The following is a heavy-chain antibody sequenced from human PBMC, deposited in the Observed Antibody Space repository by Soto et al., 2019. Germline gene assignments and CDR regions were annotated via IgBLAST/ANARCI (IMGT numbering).Heavy chain of an antibody. CDR1: GGTFSSYA. V-gene: IGHV1-69*13. D-gene: IGHD3-22*01. CDR2: IIPIFGTA. CDR3: ARSHYYDSSGYWFDY. J-gene: IGHJ4*02. Sequence: ASVKVSCKASGGTFSSYAISWVRQAPGQGLEWMGGIIPIFGTANYAQKFQGRVTITADESTSTAYMELSSLRSEDTAVYYCARSHYYDSSGYWFDYWGRGTLVTVSS.